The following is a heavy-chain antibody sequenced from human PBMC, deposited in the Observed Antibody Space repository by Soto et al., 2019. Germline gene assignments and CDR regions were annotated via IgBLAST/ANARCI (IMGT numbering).Heavy chain of an antibody. CDR3: ARDFGVFLRGYFDL. D-gene: IGHD2-8*01. CDR1: GFTFSSYW. J-gene: IGHJ2*01. CDR2: INSDGSST. V-gene: IGHV3-74*01. Sequence: EVQLVESGGGLVQPGGSLRLSCAASGFTFSSYWMHWVRQAPGKGLVWVSRINSDGSSTSYADSVKGRFTISRDNAKNTLYLRKSRVRAGDTGVYYWARDFGVFLRGYFDLWGRGTLVTVSS.